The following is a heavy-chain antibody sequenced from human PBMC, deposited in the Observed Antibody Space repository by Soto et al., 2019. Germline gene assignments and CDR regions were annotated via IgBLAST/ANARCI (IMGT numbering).Heavy chain of an antibody. J-gene: IGHJ6*02. D-gene: IGHD2-15*01. CDR1: GFTFSSYE. CDR3: ARGGDIVVVVAALSYYYGMDV. CDR2: ISSSGSTI. Sequence: EVQLVESGGGLVQPGGSLRLSCAASGFTFSSYEMNWVRQAPGKGLEWVSYISSSGSTIYYADSVKGRFTISRDNAENSLYLQMNSLRAEDTAVYYCARGGDIVVVVAALSYYYGMDVWGQGTTVTVSS. V-gene: IGHV3-48*03.